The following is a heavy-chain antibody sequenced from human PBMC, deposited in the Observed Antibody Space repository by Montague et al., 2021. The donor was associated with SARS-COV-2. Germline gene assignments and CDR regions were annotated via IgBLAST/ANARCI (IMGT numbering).Heavy chain of an antibody. J-gene: IGHJ5*02. CDR1: AGSISTNSYY. CDR2: ISYSGST. D-gene: IGHD3-10*01. Sequence: SETLSLTCTVSAGSISTNSYYWAWIRQPPGKGLVWIGSISYSGSTYFNPSLESRLTMSVDTSKNHFSLKLSSVTAADTAVYYCARLWEYYGSGGYKNSWFDPWGQGTRVTVSS. CDR3: ARLWEYYGSGGYKNSWFDP. V-gene: IGHV4-39*02.